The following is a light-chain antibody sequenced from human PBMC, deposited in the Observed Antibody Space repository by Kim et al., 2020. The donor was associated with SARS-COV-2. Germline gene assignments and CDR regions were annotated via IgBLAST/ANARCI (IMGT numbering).Light chain of an antibody. CDR2: AAS. CDR1: QSISSY. Sequence: DIQMTQSPSSLSASVGDRVTITCRASQSISSYLNWYQQKPGKAPKLLIYAASSLQSGVPSRFSGSGSGTDFTLTISSLQPEDFATYYCQQSYSTQYSCGQGTKLEI. J-gene: IGKJ2*03. V-gene: IGKV1-39*01. CDR3: QQSYSTQYS.